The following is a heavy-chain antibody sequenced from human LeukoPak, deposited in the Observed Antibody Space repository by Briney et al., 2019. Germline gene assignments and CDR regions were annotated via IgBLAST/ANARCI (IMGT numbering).Heavy chain of an antibody. V-gene: IGHV3-23*01. CDR3: AKDPSSGLPNYFDY. Sequence: GGSLRLSCAASGFTFNNYAMSWVRQAPGMGLEWLSYVSGSGGATYYAASVKGRFTISRDNSKNTLYLQMNSLRAEDTAVYYCAKDPSSGLPNYFDYWGRGTLVTVSS. D-gene: IGHD3-22*01. CDR1: GFTFNNYA. J-gene: IGHJ4*02. CDR2: VSGSGGAT.